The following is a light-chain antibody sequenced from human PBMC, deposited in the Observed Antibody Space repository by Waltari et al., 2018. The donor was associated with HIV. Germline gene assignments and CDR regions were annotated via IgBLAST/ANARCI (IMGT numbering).Light chain of an antibody. Sequence: QSVLTQPPSVSAAPGQKVTSPSLGNAPKFGKILLPCYQKHPGTAPKPLSYEDQKRPSGTPDRFSGSKSGTSATLGITGLQTGDEADYYCGTWDSSLSGGRVFGGGTKLTVL. CDR1: APKFGKIL. CDR3: GTWDSSLSGGRV. V-gene: IGLV1-51*02. J-gene: IGLJ2*01. CDR2: EDQ.